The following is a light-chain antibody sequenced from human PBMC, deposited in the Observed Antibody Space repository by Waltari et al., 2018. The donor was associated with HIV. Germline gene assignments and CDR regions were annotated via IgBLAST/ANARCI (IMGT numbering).Light chain of an antibody. CDR1: SSDVGGYNY. J-gene: IGLJ1*01. Sequence: QSALTQPASVSGSPGQSITISCTGTSSDVGGYNYVSWYQQYPGKAPKLMISEVSSRPSGVSNRFSGSKSGNTASLTISGLQAEDEADYYCCSYTSSSSYVFGTGTKVTVL. V-gene: IGLV2-14*01. CDR3: CSYTSSSSYV. CDR2: EVS.